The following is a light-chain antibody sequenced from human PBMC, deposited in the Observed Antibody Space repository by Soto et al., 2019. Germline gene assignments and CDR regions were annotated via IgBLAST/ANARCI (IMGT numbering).Light chain of an antibody. CDR1: QSISSY. CDR3: QQSYSTPLP. V-gene: IGKV1-39*01. CDR2: AAS. J-gene: IGKJ4*01. Sequence: DIQMTKSPSSLSASVGDRVTITCRASQSISSYLNWYQQKPGKAPKLLIYAASSLQSGVPSRFSGSGSGTDFTLTISSLQPEDFATYDCQQSYSTPLPFGGGTKVEIK.